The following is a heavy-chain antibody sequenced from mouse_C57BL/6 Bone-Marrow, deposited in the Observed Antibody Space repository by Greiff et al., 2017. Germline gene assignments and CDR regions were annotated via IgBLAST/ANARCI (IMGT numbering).Heavy chain of an antibody. Sequence: QVQLQQSGAGLVRPGGSVKLSCKASGFTFTDYYINWVKQRPGQGLEWIARIYPGSGNTYYNEKFKGKATLTAEKSSSTAYMQLSSLTSEDSAVYFCARRSYWYFDVWGTGTTVTVSS. CDR1: GFTFTDYY. CDR3: ARRSYWYFDV. CDR2: IYPGSGNT. V-gene: IGHV1-76*01. J-gene: IGHJ1*03.